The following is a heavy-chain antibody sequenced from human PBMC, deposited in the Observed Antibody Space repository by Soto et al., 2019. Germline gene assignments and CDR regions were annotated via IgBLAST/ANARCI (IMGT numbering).Heavy chain of an antibody. CDR2: IYSGGSS. V-gene: IGHV3-66*01. Sequence: EVQLVESGGGLVQPGGSLRLSCAASGFTVSSHYMNWVRQAPGKGLEWVSVIYSGGSSYYADSVKGRFTISRDNSKNTLYLQMNSLRAEDTAVYYCADLYGVDVWGQGTTVTVSS. CDR3: ADLYGVDV. CDR1: GFTVSSHY. J-gene: IGHJ6*02.